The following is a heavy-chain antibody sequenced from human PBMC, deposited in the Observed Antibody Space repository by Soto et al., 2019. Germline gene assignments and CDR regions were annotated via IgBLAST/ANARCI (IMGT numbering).Heavy chain of an antibody. D-gene: IGHD4-17*01. Sequence: HPGGSLRLSCAASGFTFSSYGMHWVRQAPGKGLEWVAVISYDGSNKYYADSVKGRFTISRDNSKNTLYLQMNSLRAEDTAVYYCAKGAYGDNEYYYYYMDVWGKGTTVTVSS. CDR1: GFTFSSYG. V-gene: IGHV3-30*18. J-gene: IGHJ6*03. CDR2: ISYDGSNK. CDR3: AKGAYGDNEYYYYYMDV.